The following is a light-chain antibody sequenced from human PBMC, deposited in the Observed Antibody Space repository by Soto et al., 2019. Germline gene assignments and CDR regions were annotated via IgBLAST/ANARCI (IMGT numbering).Light chain of an antibody. CDR2: DVS. CDR3: QVWDSSSDHPRVV. CDR1: SSDVGGYNY. Sequence: QSALTQPRSVSGSPGQSVTISCTGTSSDVGGYNYVSWYQQHPGKAPKLMIYDVSKRPSGVPDRFSGSKSGNTASLTISGLQAEDEADYYCQVWDSSSDHPRVVFGGGTKLTVL. V-gene: IGLV2-11*01. J-gene: IGLJ2*01.